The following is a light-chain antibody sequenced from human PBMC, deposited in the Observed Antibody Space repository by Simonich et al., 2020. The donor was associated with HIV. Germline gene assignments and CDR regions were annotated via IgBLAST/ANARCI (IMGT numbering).Light chain of an antibody. CDR2: WAS. CDR1: QSVLYSSNNKNY. V-gene: IGKV4-1*01. CDR3: QQYYSTPRT. Sequence: DIVMTQSPDSLAVSLGERATINCKSSQSVLYSSNNKNYLAWYQQKPGQPPKLLIYWASARESGVPDRFGGSGSGTYFTLTISSLQAEDVAIYYCQQYYSTPRTFGQGTKVEIK. J-gene: IGKJ1*01.